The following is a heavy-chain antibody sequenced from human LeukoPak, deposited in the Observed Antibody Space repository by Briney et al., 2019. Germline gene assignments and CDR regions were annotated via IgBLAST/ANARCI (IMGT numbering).Heavy chain of an antibody. V-gene: IGHV3-64*02. Sequence: GGSLRLSCAASGFIFSSYDMYWVRQAPGKGLEYVSDVRGNGSTTHYADSVKGRFTISRDNSKNTLYLQMGSLRAEDMAVYYCARDQWFGELRGYMDVWGKGTTVTISS. CDR2: VRGNGSTT. D-gene: IGHD3-10*01. CDR1: GFIFSSYD. J-gene: IGHJ6*03. CDR3: ARDQWFGELRGYMDV.